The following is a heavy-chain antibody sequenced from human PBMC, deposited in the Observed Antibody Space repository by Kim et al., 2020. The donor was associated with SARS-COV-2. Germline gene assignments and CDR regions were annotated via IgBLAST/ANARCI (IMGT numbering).Heavy chain of an antibody. J-gene: IGHJ6*02. Sequence: GGSLRLSCAASGFTFSNYDMTWVRQAPRKGLEWVSAISVSADRTFYADSVKGRFTISRDNLKNTLYLQMDSLRAEDTAIYYCAKYPQRDYGSGTYLSYHYGMDVWGQGTTVTVSS. V-gene: IGHV3-23*01. CDR3: AKYPQRDYGSGTYLSYHYGMDV. D-gene: IGHD3-10*01. CDR1: GFTFSNYD. CDR2: ISVSADRT.